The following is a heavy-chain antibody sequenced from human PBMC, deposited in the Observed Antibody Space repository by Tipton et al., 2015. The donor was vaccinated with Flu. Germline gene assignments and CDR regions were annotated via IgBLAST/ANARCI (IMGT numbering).Heavy chain of an antibody. CDR1: GFTFNKYA. Sequence: SLRLSCAASGFTFNKYAMNWVRRAPGKGLDWVSGISGSGENTYYADSVEGRFTISRDNSKNTLYLQINSLRPEDTAVYYCAKDGWFGELLTGRMDVWGQGTTVTVSS. CDR2: ISGSGENT. V-gene: IGHV3-23*01. J-gene: IGHJ6*02. CDR3: AKDGWFGELLTGRMDV. D-gene: IGHD3-10*01.